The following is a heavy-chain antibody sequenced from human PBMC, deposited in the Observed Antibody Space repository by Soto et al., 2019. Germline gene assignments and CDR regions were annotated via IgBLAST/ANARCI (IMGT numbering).Heavy chain of an antibody. D-gene: IGHD2-2*02. Sequence: QVQLQQSGPGLVKPSQTLSLTCAISGDSVSSNSAAWNWIRQSPSRGLEWLGRTYYRSKWYNDYAVSVKSRITSNPVTSKNQFSLQLNSVTPEDTAVYYCARYCSSTSCSTINWFDPWGQGTLVTVSS. CDR3: ARYCSSTSCSTINWFDP. J-gene: IGHJ5*02. V-gene: IGHV6-1*01. CDR1: GDSVSSNSAA. CDR2: TYYRSKWYN.